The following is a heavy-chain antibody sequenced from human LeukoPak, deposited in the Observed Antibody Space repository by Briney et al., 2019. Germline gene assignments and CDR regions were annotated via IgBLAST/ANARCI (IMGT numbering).Heavy chain of an antibody. D-gene: IGHD6-19*01. CDR2: INDDGSTT. J-gene: IGHJ4*02. CDR3: AKVGSSGSYFDY. CDR1: GFTFSNYW. Sequence: PGGSLRLSCAASGFTFSNYWMHWVRQIPGKGLVWVSRINDDGSTTTYADSVKGRLTISRDNSKNTLYLQMNSLRAEDTAVYYCAKVGSSGSYFDYWGQGTLVTVSS. V-gene: IGHV3-74*01.